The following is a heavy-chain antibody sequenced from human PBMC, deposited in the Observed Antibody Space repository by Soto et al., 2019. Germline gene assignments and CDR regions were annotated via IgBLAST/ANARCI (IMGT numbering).Heavy chain of an antibody. Sequence: EMKVVESGGRLVQPGGSLRLSCEASGFTFNTYWMHWVRQAPGKGLVWVSRINSDGSKTGYADSVKGRLTISRDSAKNTLFLQMNSLRVEDTAVYYCTTAVAKGAYGMDVWGQGTTVIVSS. J-gene: IGHJ6*02. CDR1: GFTFNTYW. V-gene: IGHV3-74*01. CDR3: TTAVAKGAYGMDV. CDR2: INSDGSKT.